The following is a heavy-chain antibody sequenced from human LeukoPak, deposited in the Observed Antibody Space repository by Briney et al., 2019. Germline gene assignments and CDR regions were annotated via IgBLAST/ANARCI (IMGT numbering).Heavy chain of an antibody. Sequence: PGGSLRLSCAASGFTFSSYGMHWVRQAPGKGLEWVAFIRYDGSNKYYADSVKGRFTISRDNSKNTLYLQMNSLRAEDTAVYYCAKGLQWLVRSNYAFDYWGQGTLVTVSS. CDR1: GFTFSSYG. CDR2: IRYDGSNK. D-gene: IGHD6-19*01. CDR3: AKGLQWLVRSNYAFDY. J-gene: IGHJ4*02. V-gene: IGHV3-30*02.